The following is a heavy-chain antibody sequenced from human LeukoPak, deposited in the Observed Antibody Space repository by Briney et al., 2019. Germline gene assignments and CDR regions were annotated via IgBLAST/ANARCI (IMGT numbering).Heavy chain of an antibody. Sequence: PGGSLGLSCAASGFTLSSYAMHWVRQAPGKGLEWVAVISYDGSNKYYADSVKGRFTISRDNSKNTLYLQMNSLRAEDTAVYYCSSPAYAAARWDYYYYMDVWGKGTTVTVSS. CDR3: SSPAYAAARWDYYYYMDV. J-gene: IGHJ6*03. D-gene: IGHD6-13*01. V-gene: IGHV3-30-3*01. CDR1: GFTLSSYA. CDR2: ISYDGSNK.